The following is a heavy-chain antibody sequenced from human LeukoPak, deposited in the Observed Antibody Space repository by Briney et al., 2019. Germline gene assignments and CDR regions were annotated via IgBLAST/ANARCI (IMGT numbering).Heavy chain of an antibody. CDR2: ISGSGGST. CDR3: AKGYSSGWYYIQHY. CDR1: GFTFSSYA. D-gene: IGHD6-19*01. V-gene: IGHV3-23*01. J-gene: IGHJ4*02. Sequence: GGSLRLSCAASGFTFSSYAMSWVRQAPGKGLEWVSAISGSGGSTYCADSVKGRFTISRDNSKNTLYLQMNSLRAEDTAVYYCAKGYSSGWYYIQHYWGQGTLVTVSS.